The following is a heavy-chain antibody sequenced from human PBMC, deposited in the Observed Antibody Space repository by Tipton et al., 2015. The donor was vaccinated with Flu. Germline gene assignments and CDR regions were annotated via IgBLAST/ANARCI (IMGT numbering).Heavy chain of an antibody. D-gene: IGHD6-19*01. J-gene: IGHJ4*02. CDR3: ARAQTEMYSSGWYVRGYHSDY. Sequence: QLVQSGAEVKKPGSSVKVSCKASGGTFSSYAISWVRQAPGQGLEWMGGIIPIFGTANYAQKFQGRVTITADESTSTAYMELSSLRSDDTAVYYCARAQTEMYSSGWYVRGYHSDYWGQGTLVTVSS. CDR2: IIPIFGTA. V-gene: IGHV1-69*01. CDR1: GGTFSSYA.